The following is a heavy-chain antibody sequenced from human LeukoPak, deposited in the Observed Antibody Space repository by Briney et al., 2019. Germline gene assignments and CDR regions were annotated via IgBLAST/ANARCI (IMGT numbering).Heavy chain of an antibody. CDR3: ATDPFGELSH. CDR1: GFTVVNNY. CDR2: IYSGGST. D-gene: IGHD3-10*01. Sequence: SGGSLRLSCAASGFTVVNNYMSWVRQAPGKGLEWVSIIYSGGSTYYAAPVKGRFSISRDNSKNTLYLQMNSLRTEDTAVYYCATDPFGELSHWGQGTLVTVAS. J-gene: IGHJ4*02. V-gene: IGHV3-53*01.